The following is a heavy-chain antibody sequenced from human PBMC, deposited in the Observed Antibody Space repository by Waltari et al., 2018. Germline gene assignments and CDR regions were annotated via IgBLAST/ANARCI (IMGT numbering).Heavy chain of an antibody. J-gene: IGHJ4*02. V-gene: IGHV3-7*03. D-gene: IGHD1-1*01. Sequence: DVQLVESGGGLVQPGGSLRRSCVGSGFTFNKYWMSWVRQAPGKRLEWVATINQDGSEKYYVDSVKGRFTFSRDNAKNSLSLQMNSLRAEDTAMYYCARTGNLDYWGQGSLVTVSS. CDR2: INQDGSEK. CDR3: ARTGNLDY. CDR1: GFTFNKYW.